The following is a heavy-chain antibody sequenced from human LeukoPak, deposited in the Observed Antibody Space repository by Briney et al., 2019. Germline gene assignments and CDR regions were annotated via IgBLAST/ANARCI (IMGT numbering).Heavy chain of an antibody. V-gene: IGHV3-21*01. J-gene: IGHJ6*03. Sequence: PGGSLRLSCAASGFTFSSYNMNWVRQAPGKGLEWVSSITRGSSYIYYADSVKGRFTISRDNAKNSLYLQMNSLRAEDTAVYYCAKGRGWGASYYYYYMDVWGKGTTVTISS. CDR3: AKGRGWGASYYYYYMDV. D-gene: IGHD3-16*01. CDR1: GFTFSSYN. CDR2: ITRGSSYI.